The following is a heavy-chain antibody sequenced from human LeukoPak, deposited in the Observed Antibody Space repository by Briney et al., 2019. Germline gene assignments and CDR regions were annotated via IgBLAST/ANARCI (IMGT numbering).Heavy chain of an antibody. D-gene: IGHD3-9*01. CDR2: IYHSGST. CDR1: GGSISSYY. J-gene: IGHJ6*03. Sequence: SETLSLTCTVSGGSISSYYWGWIRQPPGKGLEWIGSIYHSGSTYYNPSLKSRVTMSLDTSKNQFSLKLSSVTAADTAVYYCATELRYFDWLSNYYYYYYMDVWGKGTTVTVSS. V-gene: IGHV4-59*04. CDR3: ATELRYFDWLSNYYYYYYMDV.